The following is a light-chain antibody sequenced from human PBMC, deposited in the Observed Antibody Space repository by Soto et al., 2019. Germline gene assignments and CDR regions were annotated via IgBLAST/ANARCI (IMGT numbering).Light chain of an antibody. V-gene: IGKV1-39*01. CDR2: AAS. J-gene: IGKJ4*01. Sequence: QMTQSPSSLFASVGDRVTITCRASQSISSHLNWYQQKVGQTPRLLIYAASTLQSEVPPRFSVRGSGTEFTLTISGLQREDFATYYCQQSHSAPLTFGGGTKIQI. CDR1: QSISSH. CDR3: QQSHSAPLT.